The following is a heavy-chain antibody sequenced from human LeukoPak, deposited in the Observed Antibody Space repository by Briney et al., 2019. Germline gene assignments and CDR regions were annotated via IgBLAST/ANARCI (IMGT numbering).Heavy chain of an antibody. V-gene: IGHV4-39*01. CDR1: GGSISSYY. J-gene: IGHJ4*02. D-gene: IGHD3-22*01. CDR2: IYYSGST. Sequence: PSETLSLTCTVSGGSISSYYWGWIRQPPGKGLEWIGSIYYSGSTYYNPSLKSRVTISVDTSKNQFSLKLSSVTAADTAVYYCARHEGWSYDSSGYRQGTFDYWGQGTLVTVSS. CDR3: ARHEGWSYDSSGYRQGTFDY.